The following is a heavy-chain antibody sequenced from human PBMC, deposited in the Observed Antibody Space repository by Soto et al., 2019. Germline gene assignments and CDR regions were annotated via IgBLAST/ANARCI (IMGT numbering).Heavy chain of an antibody. J-gene: IGHJ4*02. CDR1: GFIFNEYV. V-gene: IGHV3-33*01. CDR2: IWYDGSNK. D-gene: IGHD2-15*01. CDR3: ARWGCSGSNCNLNQRSFDL. Sequence: PGGSLRLSCAASGFIFNEYVMHWVRQAPGKGLEWVAVIWYDGSNKYYADSVKGRFTFSRDNSKNTMSLQMNSLRVEDTAIYYCARWGCSGSNCNLNQRSFDLWGQGTLVTVSS.